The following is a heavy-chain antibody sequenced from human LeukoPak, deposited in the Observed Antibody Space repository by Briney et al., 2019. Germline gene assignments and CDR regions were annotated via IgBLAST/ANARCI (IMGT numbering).Heavy chain of an antibody. CDR2: ISTGGGAT. Sequence: GGSLRLSCSASGFTISNSPMHWVRQAPGKGLEDVAVISTGGGATYADSVKGRFTISRDNSKNTLYLQMNSLRAEDTAVYYCAKCSSVTIAECAFDIWGQGTMVTVSS. CDR3: AKCSSVTIAECAFDI. D-gene: IGHD3-10*01. J-gene: IGHJ3*02. V-gene: IGHV3-64*04. CDR1: GFTISNSP.